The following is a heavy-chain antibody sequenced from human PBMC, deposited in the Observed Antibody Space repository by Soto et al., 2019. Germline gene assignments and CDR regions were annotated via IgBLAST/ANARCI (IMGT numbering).Heavy chain of an antibody. CDR2: INSDGSST. D-gene: IGHD4-17*01. J-gene: IGHJ4*02. Sequence: EVQLVESGGGLVQPGESLRLSCAASGFTFSSYWMHWVRQAPGKGLVWVSRINSDGSSTSYADSVKGRFTISRDNAKNPLYLQMNSLRAEDTAVYYWGRDHGYGDFHFDYWGQGTLVTVSS. V-gene: IGHV3-74*01. CDR3: GRDHGYGDFHFDY. CDR1: GFTFSSYW.